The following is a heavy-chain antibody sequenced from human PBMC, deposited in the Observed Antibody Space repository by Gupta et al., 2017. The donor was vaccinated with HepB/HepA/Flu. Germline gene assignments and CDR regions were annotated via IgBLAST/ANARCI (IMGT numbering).Heavy chain of an antibody. V-gene: IGHV2-5*02. Sequence: QITLKESGPTLVKPTQTLTLTCTFSGFSLSTSGVGVGWIRQPPGKALEWLALIYWDDDKRYSPSLKSRLTITKDTSKNQVVLTMTNMDPVDTATYYCAHFTEGRIAVAVPYYFDYWGQGTLVTVSS. J-gene: IGHJ4*02. CDR2: IYWDDDK. CDR1: GFSLSTSGVG. CDR3: AHFTEGRIAVAVPYYFDY. D-gene: IGHD6-19*01.